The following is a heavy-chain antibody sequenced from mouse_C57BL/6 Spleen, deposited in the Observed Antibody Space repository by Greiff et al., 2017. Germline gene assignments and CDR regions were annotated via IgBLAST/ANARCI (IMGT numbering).Heavy chain of an antibody. CDR3: ARRGHYDYDVLYYAMDY. J-gene: IGHJ4*01. D-gene: IGHD2-4*01. CDR1: GYAFSSSW. Sequence: QVQLQQSGPELVKPGASVKISCKASGYAFSSSWMNWVKHRPGKGLEWIGRIYPGDGDTNYNGKFKGKATLTADKSSSTAYMQLSSLTSEDSAVYFCARRGHYDYDVLYYAMDYWGQGTSVTVSS. V-gene: IGHV1-82*01. CDR2: IYPGDGDT.